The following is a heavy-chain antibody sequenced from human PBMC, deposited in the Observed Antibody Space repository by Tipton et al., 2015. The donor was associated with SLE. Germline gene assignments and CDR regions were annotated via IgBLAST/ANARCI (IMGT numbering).Heavy chain of an antibody. D-gene: IGHD3-16*01. CDR1: GGSFSGYY. J-gene: IGHJ6*03. V-gene: IGHV4-34*01. Sequence: TLSLTCAVYGGSFSGYYWSWIRQPPGKGLEWLGEINHSGSTNYNPSLKSRVTTSVDTSKNQFSLKLTSVTAADTAVYYCARSVGAGYMDVWGKGTTVTVSS. CDR3: ARSVGAGYMDV. CDR2: INHSGST.